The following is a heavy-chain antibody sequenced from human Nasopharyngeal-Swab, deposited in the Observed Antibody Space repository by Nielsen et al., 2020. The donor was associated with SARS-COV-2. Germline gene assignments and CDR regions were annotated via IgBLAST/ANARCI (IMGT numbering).Heavy chain of an antibody. CDR1: GGSVSTSTYF. CDR2: VNYSGST. D-gene: IGHD1-26*01. CDR3: ARGYGSFPYYFDH. V-gene: IGHV4-39*01. Sequence: SETLSLTCAVSGGSVSTSTYFWGWIRQPPGQGREWIGTVNYSGSTYYNPSLKSRVTISVDTSKNQFSLKLNSVTATDTAVYYCARGYGSFPYYFDHWGQGTLVTVSS. J-gene: IGHJ4*02.